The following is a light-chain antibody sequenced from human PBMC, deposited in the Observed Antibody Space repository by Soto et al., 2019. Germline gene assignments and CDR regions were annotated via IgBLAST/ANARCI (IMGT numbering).Light chain of an antibody. CDR1: QDIRKY. Sequence: DIHMPPSQSSLSASVGDIATITCQASQDIRKYLNWYQQKPGKAPNLLIYDTSKLETGVPSRFSGSGSGTDFTFTISSLQPEDIATYYCQQYDNLVTFGGGTKVEIK. CDR2: DTS. CDR3: QQYDNLVT. V-gene: IGKV1-33*01. J-gene: IGKJ4*01.